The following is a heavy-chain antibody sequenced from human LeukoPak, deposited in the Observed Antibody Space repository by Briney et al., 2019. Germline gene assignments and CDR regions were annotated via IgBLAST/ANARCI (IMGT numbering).Heavy chain of an antibody. D-gene: IGHD3-16*02. CDR2: LSGDSAYV. CDR1: GFTFNNNA. V-gene: IGHV3-23*01. CDR3: ASDPYDYVWGSYRYNSYFDY. Sequence: PGGSLRLSCAASGFTFNNNAMTWVRQAPGKGLEWVSALSGDSAYVYYADSVKGRFTTSRDNSRNTLYLQMNSLRAEDTAVYYCASDPYDYVWGSYRYNSYFDYWGQGTLVTVSS. J-gene: IGHJ4*02.